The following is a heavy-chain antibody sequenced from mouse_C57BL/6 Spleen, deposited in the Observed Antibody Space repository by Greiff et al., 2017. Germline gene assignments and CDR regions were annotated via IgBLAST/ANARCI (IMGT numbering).Heavy chain of an antibody. Sequence: QVQLQQPGAELVKPGASVKLSCKASGYTFTSYWMQWVKQRPGQGLEWIGELAPSDSYTNYNQKFKGKATLTVDTSSSTAYMLLSSLTSEDSAVYYCARGRYSNYDYAMDYWGQGTSVTVSS. CDR3: ARGRYSNYDYAMDY. V-gene: IGHV1-50*01. J-gene: IGHJ4*01. CDR1: GYTFTSYW. CDR2: LAPSDSYT. D-gene: IGHD2-5*01.